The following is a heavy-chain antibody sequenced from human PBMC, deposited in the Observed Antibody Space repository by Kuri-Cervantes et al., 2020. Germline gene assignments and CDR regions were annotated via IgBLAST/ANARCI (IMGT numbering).Heavy chain of an antibody. D-gene: IGHD5-24*01. CDR3: ARVRDRLLDH. J-gene: IGHJ4*02. CDR2: ISYDGSNK. V-gene: IGHV3-30*07. CDR1: GFTFSSYA. Sequence: GGSLRLSCAASGFTFSSYAMHWVRQAPGKGLEWVAVISYDGSNKYYADSVKGRFTISRDNAKNSLYLQMNSLRAEDTAVYYCARVRDRLLDHWGQGTLVTVSS.